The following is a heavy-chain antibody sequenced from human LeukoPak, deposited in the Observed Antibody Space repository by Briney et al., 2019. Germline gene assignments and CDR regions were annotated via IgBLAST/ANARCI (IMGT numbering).Heavy chain of an antibody. CDR1: GYTFTGYY. J-gene: IGHJ4*02. CDR2: INPNSGGT. V-gene: IGHV1-2*02. Sequence: ASVKVSCKASGYTFTGYYMHWVRQAPGQGLEWMGWINPNSGGTNFAQNFQGRVTMTRDTSISTAYMELSRLRSDDTAVYYCARDQGGYYSSSWVFDYWGQGTLVTVSS. CDR3: ARDQGGYYSSSWVFDY. D-gene: IGHD6-13*01.